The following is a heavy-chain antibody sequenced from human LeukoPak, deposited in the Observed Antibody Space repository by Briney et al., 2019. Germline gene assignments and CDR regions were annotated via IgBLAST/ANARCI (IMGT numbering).Heavy chain of an antibody. V-gene: IGHV3-74*01. CDR2: INSDGRST. D-gene: IGHD3-16*01. Sequence: GGSLRLSCAASGFTFSTYWMHWVRQVPGKGLVWVSRINSDGRSTRYADSVKGRFTISRDNAKNTPYLQMNSLRAEDTAVYYCARDGGGVFDYWGQGTLVTVSS. CDR1: GFTFSTYW. CDR3: ARDGGGVFDY. J-gene: IGHJ4*02.